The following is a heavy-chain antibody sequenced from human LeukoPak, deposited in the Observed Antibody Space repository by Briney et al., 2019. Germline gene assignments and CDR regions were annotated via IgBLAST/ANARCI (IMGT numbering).Heavy chain of an antibody. CDR3: ARDGLLIADGFDP. J-gene: IGHJ5*02. D-gene: IGHD3-22*01. CDR1: GGSISSHY. Sequence: SETLSLTCTVSGGSISSHYWSWIRQPPGKGLEWIGSIYYSGSTYYNPSLKSRVTISVDTSKNQFSLKLSSVTAADTAVYYCARDGLLIADGFDPWGQGTLVTVSS. V-gene: IGHV4-59*11. CDR2: IYYSGST.